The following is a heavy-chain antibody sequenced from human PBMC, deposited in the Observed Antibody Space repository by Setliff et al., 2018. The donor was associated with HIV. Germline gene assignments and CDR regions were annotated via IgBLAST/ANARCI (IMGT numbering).Heavy chain of an antibody. CDR2: INPSDGSA. CDR3: AKEYHTAATGTRVANYFDY. J-gene: IGHJ4*02. CDR1: GYTFTSCF. D-gene: IGHD6-13*01. Sequence: GASVKVSCKASGYTFTSCFLHWVRQAPRQGLEYMGIINPSDGSADYVEKFQDRVTITRDTSTSTVYMEMSSLRSEDTAIYYCAKEYHTAATGTRVANYFDYWGQGTLVTVSS. V-gene: IGHV1-46*01.